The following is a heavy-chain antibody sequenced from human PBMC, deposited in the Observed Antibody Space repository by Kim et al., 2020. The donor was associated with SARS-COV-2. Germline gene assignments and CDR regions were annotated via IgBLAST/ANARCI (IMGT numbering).Heavy chain of an antibody. Sequence: ASVKVSCKVSGYTLTELSMHWVRQAPGKGLEWMGGFDPEDGETIYAQKFQGRVTMTEDTSTDTAYMELSSLRSEDTAVYYCATERGYCTNGVCYLGFDYWGQGTLVTVSS. CDR2: FDPEDGET. CDR3: ATERGYCTNGVCYLGFDY. J-gene: IGHJ4*02. V-gene: IGHV1-24*01. CDR1: GYTLTELS. D-gene: IGHD2-8*01.